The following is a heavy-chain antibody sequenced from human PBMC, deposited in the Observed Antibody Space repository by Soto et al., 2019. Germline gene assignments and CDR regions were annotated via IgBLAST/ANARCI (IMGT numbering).Heavy chain of an antibody. CDR1: GCSVASYW. Sequence: GESLQLSCKGTGCSVASYWISWVRKMTGKGLEWMGRIDPSHSYTNYSPSFQGHVTISADKSISTAYLQWSSLKASDTAMYYCARRGWNYDYYGMDVWGQGTTVTVSS. V-gene: IGHV5-10-1*01. D-gene: IGHD6-19*01. CDR3: ARRGWNYDYYGMDV. J-gene: IGHJ6*02. CDR2: IDPSHSYT.